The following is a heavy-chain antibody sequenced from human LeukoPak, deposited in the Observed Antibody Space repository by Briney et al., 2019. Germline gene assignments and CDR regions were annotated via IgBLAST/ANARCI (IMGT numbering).Heavy chain of an antibody. CDR3: ARGSNMATIAWDPFDY. D-gene: IGHD5-24*01. Sequence: GGSLRLSCAASGFTFSSYGMHWVRQAPGKGLEWVAVIWYDGSNKYYADSVKGRFTISRDNSKNTLYLQMNSLRAEDTAAYYCARGSNMATIAWDPFDYWGQGTLVTVSS. CDR1: GFTFSSYG. J-gene: IGHJ4*02. V-gene: IGHV3-33*01. CDR2: IWYDGSNK.